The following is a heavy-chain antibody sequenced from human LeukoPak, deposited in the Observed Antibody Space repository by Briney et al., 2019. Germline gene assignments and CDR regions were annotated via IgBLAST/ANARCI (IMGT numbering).Heavy chain of an antibody. J-gene: IGHJ5*02. CDR3: ATIVGASWFDP. CDR1: GGSISSGSYY. V-gene: IGHV4-39*01. D-gene: IGHD1-26*01. Sequence: KPSETLSLTCTVSGGSISSGSYYWGGIRQPPGKGLEWIGSIYYSGSTYYNPSPKSRVTISVDTSKNQLSLKLSSVAAADTAVYYCATIVGASWFDPWGQGTLVTVSS. CDR2: IYYSGST.